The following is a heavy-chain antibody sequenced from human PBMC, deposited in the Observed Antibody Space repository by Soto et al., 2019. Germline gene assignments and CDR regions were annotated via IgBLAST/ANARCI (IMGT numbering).Heavy chain of an antibody. D-gene: IGHD4-17*01. V-gene: IGHV4-59*11. CDR1: GGSINTQY. CDR2: IHYSGTT. CDR3: ARLRGYFDS. J-gene: IGHJ4*02. Sequence: QVQLQESGPGLVKPSETLSLTCNVSGGSINTQYWSWIRQSPGKGLEWIGYIHYSGTTKYNRSLKSRVIISVDTSQNQFSLKLSSVTAADTAVYYCARLRGYFDSWGQGTLVTVSS.